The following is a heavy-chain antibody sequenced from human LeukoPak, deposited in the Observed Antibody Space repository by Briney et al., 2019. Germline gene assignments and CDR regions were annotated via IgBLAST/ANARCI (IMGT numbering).Heavy chain of an antibody. J-gene: IGHJ3*02. CDR2: IRYDGSNK. CDR3: AKQYSSSWVDAFDI. CDR1: GFTFSSYG. V-gene: IGHV3-30*02. Sequence: GGSLRLSCAASGFTFSSYGMHWVRQAPGKGLEWVAFIRYDGSNKYYADSVKGRFTISRDNSKNTLYLQMNSLRAEDTAVYYCAKQYSSSWVDAFDIWGQGTMVTVSS. D-gene: IGHD6-13*01.